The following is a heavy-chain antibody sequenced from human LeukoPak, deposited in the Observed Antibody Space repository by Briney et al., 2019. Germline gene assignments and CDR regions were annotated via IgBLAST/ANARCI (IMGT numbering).Heavy chain of an antibody. D-gene: IGHD6-13*01. Sequence: GSLRLSCAASGFAFSNDWMCWVRQAPGKGLEWIGEINHSGSTNYNPSLKSRVTISVDTSKNQFSLKLSSVTAADTAVYYCARGWAAADMRNWGQGTLVTVSS. CDR3: ARGWAAADMRN. V-gene: IGHV4-34*01. J-gene: IGHJ4*02. CDR2: INHSGST. CDR1: GFAFSNDW.